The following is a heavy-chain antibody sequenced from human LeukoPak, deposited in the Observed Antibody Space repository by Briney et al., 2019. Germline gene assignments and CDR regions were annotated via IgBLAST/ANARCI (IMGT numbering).Heavy chain of an antibody. D-gene: IGHD3-10*01. CDR3: AREWFGDPRYYGMDV. Sequence: GASVKVSCKASGYTFTSYDINWVRQAPGQGLEWMGWISAYNGNTNYAQKLQGRVTMTTDTSTSTAYMELRSLRSGDTAVYYCAREWFGDPRYYGMDVWGQGTTVAVSS. CDR2: ISAYNGNT. J-gene: IGHJ6*02. V-gene: IGHV1-18*01. CDR1: GYTFTSYD.